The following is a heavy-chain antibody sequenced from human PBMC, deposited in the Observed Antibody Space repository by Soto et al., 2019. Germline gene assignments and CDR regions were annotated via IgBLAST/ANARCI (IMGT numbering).Heavy chain of an antibody. Sequence: GASVKVSCKVSGYTLTELSMHWVRQAPGNGLEWMGGFDPEDGETIYAQKFQGRVTMTEDTSTDTAYMELSSLRSEDTAVYYCAPRGVIEADGSDYFDYWGQGTLVTVSS. D-gene: IGHD6-13*01. CDR2: FDPEDGET. CDR1: GYTLTELS. V-gene: IGHV1-24*01. CDR3: APRGVIEADGSDYFDY. J-gene: IGHJ4*02.